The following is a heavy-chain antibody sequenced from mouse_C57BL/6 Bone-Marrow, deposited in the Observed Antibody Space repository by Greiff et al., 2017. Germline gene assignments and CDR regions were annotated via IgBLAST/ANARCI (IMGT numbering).Heavy chain of an antibody. Sequence: EVMLVESGGDLVKPGGSLKLSCAASGFTFSSYGMSWVRQTPDKRLEWVATISSGGSYTYYPDSVKGRFTISRDNAKNTLYLQMSSLKSEDTAMXYCARQTYYYGSSYRWYFDVWGTGTTVTVSS. CDR3: ARQTYYYGSSYRWYFDV. V-gene: IGHV5-6*01. D-gene: IGHD1-1*01. J-gene: IGHJ1*03. CDR1: GFTFSSYG. CDR2: ISSGGSYT.